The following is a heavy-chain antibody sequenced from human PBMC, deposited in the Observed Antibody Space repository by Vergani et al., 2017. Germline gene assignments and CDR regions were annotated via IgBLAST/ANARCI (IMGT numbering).Heavy chain of an antibody. J-gene: IGHJ3*02. Sequence: QVQLQQWGAGLLTPSETLSLTCAVYGGSFSGYYWSWIRQPPGKGLEWIGEINHSGSTNYNPSLKSRVTISVDTSKNQFSLKLSSVTAADTAVYYCARQQWLTARGAFDIWGQGTMVTVSS. D-gene: IGHD6-19*01. CDR1: GGSFSGYY. CDR3: ARQQWLTARGAFDI. CDR2: INHSGST. V-gene: IGHV4-34*01.